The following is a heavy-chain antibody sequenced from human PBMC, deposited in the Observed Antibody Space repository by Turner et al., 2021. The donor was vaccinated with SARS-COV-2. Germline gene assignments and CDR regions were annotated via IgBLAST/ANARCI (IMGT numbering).Heavy chain of an antibody. V-gene: IGHV3-64*01. Sequence: VQPGGSLRLSCAASGFTFSSYAMHWVRQAPGKGLEYVSAISSNGGSTYYANSVKGRFTISRDISKNTLYLQMGSLRAEDMAVYYCAKDLGQLDWFDPWGQGTLVTVSS. D-gene: IGHD6-13*01. CDR2: ISSNGGST. CDR3: AKDLGQLDWFDP. CDR1: GFTFSSYA. J-gene: IGHJ5*02.